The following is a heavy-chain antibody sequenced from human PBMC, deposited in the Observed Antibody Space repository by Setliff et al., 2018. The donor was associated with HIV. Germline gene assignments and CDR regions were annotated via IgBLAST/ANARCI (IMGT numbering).Heavy chain of an antibody. V-gene: IGHV4-34*01. Sequence: LSLTCAVYGGSFSGYYWSWIRQPPGKGLEWIGEINHSGSTNYNPSLKSRVTISVDTSKNQFSLKLSSVTAADTAVYYCARGRSFDSSGYYYMYYYYYYMDVWGKGTTVTVSS. D-gene: IGHD3-22*01. CDR1: GGSFSGYY. CDR2: INHSGST. J-gene: IGHJ6*03. CDR3: ARGRSFDSSGYYYMYYYYYYMDV.